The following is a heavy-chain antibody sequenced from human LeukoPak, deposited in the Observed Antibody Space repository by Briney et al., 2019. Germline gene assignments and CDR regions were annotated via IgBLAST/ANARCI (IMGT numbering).Heavy chain of an antibody. CDR3: ATDRPSRIVVAGIIDY. CDR1: GFTFSSYP. V-gene: IGHV3-30-3*01. Sequence: PGGSLRLSCAASGFTFSSYPMHWVRQAPGKGLEWVALISYDGSTKYYADSVKGRFTISRDNSKNTLSLQMNSLKIEDTAVYYCATDRPSRIVVAGIIDYWGQGTLVTVSS. CDR2: ISYDGSTK. D-gene: IGHD6-19*01. J-gene: IGHJ4*02.